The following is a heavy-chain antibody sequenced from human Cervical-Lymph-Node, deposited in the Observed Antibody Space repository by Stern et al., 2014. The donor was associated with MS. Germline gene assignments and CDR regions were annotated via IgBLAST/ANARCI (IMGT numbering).Heavy chain of an antibody. CDR3: ATFSGSHSDAFDI. V-gene: IGHV5-51*01. J-gene: IGHJ3*02. D-gene: IGHD1-26*01. CDR2: IYPDDSDP. Sequence: MQLVQSGGEVKKSGESLKISCKGSGYRFTTYWIVWVRQMPGKGLEWMGIIYPDDSDPRYSPSFRGQVTISADKSISTAYLQWSTLKASDTAMYYCATFSGSHSDAFDIWGQGTLVTVSS. CDR1: GYRFTTYW.